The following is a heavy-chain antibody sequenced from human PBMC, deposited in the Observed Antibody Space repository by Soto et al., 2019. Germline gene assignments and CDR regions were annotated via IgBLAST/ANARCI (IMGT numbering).Heavy chain of an antibody. CDR3: ARVPLNYYYYYMDV. V-gene: IGHV3-7*04. CDR1: GFTFSSYW. Sequence: GGSLRLSCAASGFTFSSYWMSWVRQAPGKGLEWVANIKQDGSEKYYVDSVKGRFTISRDNAKNSLYLQMNSLRAEDTAVYYCARVPLNYYYYYMDVWGKGTTVTVSS. D-gene: IGHD3-16*02. J-gene: IGHJ6*03. CDR2: IKQDGSEK.